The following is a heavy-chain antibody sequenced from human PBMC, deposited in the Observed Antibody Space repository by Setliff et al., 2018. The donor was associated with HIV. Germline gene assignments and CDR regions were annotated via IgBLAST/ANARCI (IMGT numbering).Heavy chain of an antibody. V-gene: IGHV4-38-2*01. CDR1: GYSVNSDYY. CDR2: IYQSGTT. J-gene: IGHJ4*02. Sequence: SETLSLTCGVSGYSVNSDYYWGWIRQSPGKGLEWIGTIYQSGTTYYNPSLKSRVTISVDRSKEQFSLKLTSVTAADTAVYYCARGRDDSSGYYYHFDYWGQGTQVTVSS. CDR3: ARGRDDSSGYYYHFDY. D-gene: IGHD3-22*01.